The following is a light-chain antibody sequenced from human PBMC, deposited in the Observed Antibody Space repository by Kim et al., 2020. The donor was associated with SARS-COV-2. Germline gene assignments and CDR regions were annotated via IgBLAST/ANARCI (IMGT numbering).Light chain of an antibody. J-gene: IGLJ2*01. CDR2: QDS. V-gene: IGLV3-1*01. CDR1: NLGDKY. Sequence: VSPGQTASITCSGDNLGDKYACWYQQKPGQSPVLVIYQDSKRPSGIPERFSGSNSGNTATLTISGTQAMDEADYYCQAWDSSTGVVFGGGTQLTVL. CDR3: QAWDSSTGVV.